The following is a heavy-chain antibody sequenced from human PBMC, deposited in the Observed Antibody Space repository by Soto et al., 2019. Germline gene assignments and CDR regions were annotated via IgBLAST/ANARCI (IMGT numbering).Heavy chain of an antibody. CDR3: ARLSYSGTYYFDY. CDR1: GGSISSGDCY. Sequence: PSETLSLTCTVSGGSISSGDCYWSWIRQPPGKGLEWIGNIYYSGTTTYNPSLKSRVSISIDTSKSHFSLNLGSVTAADTAVYYCARLSYSGTYYFDYWGQGTLVTVSS. V-gene: IGHV4-30-4*01. J-gene: IGHJ4*02. CDR2: IYYSGTT. D-gene: IGHD1-26*01.